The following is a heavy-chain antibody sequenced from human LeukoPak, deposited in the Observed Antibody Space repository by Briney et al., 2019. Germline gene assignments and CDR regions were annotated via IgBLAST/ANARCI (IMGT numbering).Heavy chain of an antibody. V-gene: IGHV4-61*02. CDR3: ARDSSGRYYFDY. J-gene: IGHJ4*02. D-gene: IGHD6-19*01. CDR1: GGSISSGSFS. Sequence: SETLSLTCTVSGGSISSGSFSWSWIRQPAGKGLEGIGRIYTSGSTNYNPSLKSRVTISVDTSKNQFSLKLSSVTAADTAVYYCARDSSGRYYFDYWGQGTLVTVSS. CDR2: IYTSGST.